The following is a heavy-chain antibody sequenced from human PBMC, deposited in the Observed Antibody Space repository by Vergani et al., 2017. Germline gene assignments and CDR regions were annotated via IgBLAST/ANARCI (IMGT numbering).Heavy chain of an antibody. CDR2: IYTSGAT. CDR3: ARDCGEYDKDALDV. J-gene: IGHJ3*01. V-gene: IGHV4-61*02. D-gene: IGHD2-21*01. CDR1: GGSFSTGGQS. Sequence: QVQLQESGPGLVKPSQTLSLTCTVSGGSFSTGGQSWTWLRQSAGKGLEWIGRIYTSGATNYNPSLRSRAIMSVDASKKQVSLKLTSVTAADTAVYYCARDCGEYDKDALDVWGQGTKVTVTS.